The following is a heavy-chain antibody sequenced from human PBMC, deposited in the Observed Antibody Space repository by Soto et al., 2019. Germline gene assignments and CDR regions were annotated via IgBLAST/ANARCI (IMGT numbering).Heavy chain of an antibody. CDR3: AGLLWFGGPSRGGIWFDP. CDR2: ISAYNGNT. V-gene: IGHV1-18*01. CDR1: GYTFTSYG. D-gene: IGHD3-10*01. Sequence: ASVKVSCKASGYTFTSYGISWVRQAPGQGLEWMGWISAYNGNTNYAQKLQGRVTMTTDTSTSTAYMELRSLRSDDTAVYYCAGLLWFGGPSRGGIWFDPWGQGTLVTVSS. J-gene: IGHJ5*02.